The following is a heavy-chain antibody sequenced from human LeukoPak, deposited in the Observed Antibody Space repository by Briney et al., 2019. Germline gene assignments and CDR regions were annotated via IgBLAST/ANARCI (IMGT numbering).Heavy chain of an antibody. Sequence: PGGSLRLSCAASGFTFSSYSMNWVRQAPGKGLEWVSSISSSSSYIYYADSVKGRFTISRDNAKNSLYLQMNSLRAEDTAVYYCALANSGPLRNYYYYYYMDVWGKGTTVTISS. J-gene: IGHJ6*03. V-gene: IGHV3-21*01. CDR2: ISSSSSYI. CDR1: GFTFSSYS. D-gene: IGHD3-3*02. CDR3: ALANSGPLRNYYYYYYMDV.